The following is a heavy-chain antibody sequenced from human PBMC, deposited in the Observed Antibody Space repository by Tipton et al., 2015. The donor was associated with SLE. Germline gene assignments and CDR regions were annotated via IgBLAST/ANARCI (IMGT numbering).Heavy chain of an antibody. CDR1: GFTFSSYS. Sequence: LRLSCAASGFTFSSYSMNWVRQAPGKGLEWIGEINHSGSTNYNPSLKSRVTISVDTSKNQFSLKLSSVTAADTAVYYCARGGNGYSFFDYWGQGTLVTVSS. CDR3: ARGGNGYSFFDY. V-gene: IGHV4-34*01. D-gene: IGHD2-21*01. J-gene: IGHJ4*02. CDR2: INHSGST.